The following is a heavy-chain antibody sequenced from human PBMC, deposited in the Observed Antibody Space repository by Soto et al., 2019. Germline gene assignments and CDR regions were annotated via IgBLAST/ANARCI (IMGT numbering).Heavy chain of an antibody. J-gene: IGHJ5*02. CDR1: GGSFSGYY. Sequence: QVQLQQWGAGLLKPSETLSLTCAVYGGSFSGYYWSWSWIRQPPGKGLEWIGEINHSGSTNYNPSLKRRVTISVDMSTNQFSLKLGSVTAADTAVYYCARGLRKQQLVGAGKNWFDPWGQGTLVTVSS. CDR3: ARGLRKQQLVGAGKNWFDP. V-gene: IGHV4-34*01. CDR2: INHSGST. D-gene: IGHD6-13*01.